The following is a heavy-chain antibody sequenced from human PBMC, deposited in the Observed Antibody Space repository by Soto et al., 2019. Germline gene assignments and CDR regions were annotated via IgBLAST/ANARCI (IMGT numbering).Heavy chain of an antibody. V-gene: IGHV3-49*03. CDR1: GFTFGDYA. CDR2: IRSKAYGGTT. J-gene: IGHJ6*02. Sequence: PGGSLRLSCTASGFTFGDYAMSWFRQAPGKGLEWVGFIRSKAYGGTTEYAASVKGRFTISRDDSKSIAYLQMNSLKTEDTAVYYGTRMSIAARPRYYYYYGMDVWGQGTTVTVSS. D-gene: IGHD6-6*01. CDR3: TRMSIAARPRYYYYYGMDV.